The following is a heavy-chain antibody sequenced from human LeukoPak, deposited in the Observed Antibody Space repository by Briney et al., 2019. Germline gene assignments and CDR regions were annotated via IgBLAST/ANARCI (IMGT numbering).Heavy chain of an antibody. CDR2: INPSGGST. CDR1: GGTFISYA. D-gene: IGHD6-13*01. V-gene: IGHV1-46*01. Sequence: ASVKVSCKASGGTFISYAISWVRQAPGQGLEWMGIINPSGGSTSYAQKFQGRVTMTRDTSTSTVYMELSSLRSEDTAVYYCARDLWQQLVTGGLYFDYWGQGTLVTVSS. CDR3: ARDLWQQLVTGGLYFDY. J-gene: IGHJ4*02.